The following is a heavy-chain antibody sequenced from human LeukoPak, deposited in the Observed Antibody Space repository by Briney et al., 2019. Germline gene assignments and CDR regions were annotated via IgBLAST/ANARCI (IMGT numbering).Heavy chain of an antibody. CDR2: ISIGDGRT. V-gene: IGHV1-18*01. D-gene: IGHD2-15*01. CDR1: GYTFNNFG. Sequence: ASVKVSCKTSGYTFNNFGITWVREAPGQGPEWIGWISIGDGRTHYGRKFQDRVSMTREMSSNTAFLELSSLRSDDTAVYFCSRSYYSSSWYYFDHWGQGTLVIVSS. J-gene: IGHJ4*02. CDR3: SRSYYSSSWYYFDH.